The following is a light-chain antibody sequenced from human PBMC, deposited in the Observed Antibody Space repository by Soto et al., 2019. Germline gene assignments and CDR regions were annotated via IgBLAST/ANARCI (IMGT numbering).Light chain of an antibody. CDR3: QQYESYPLT. V-gene: IGKV1-5*03. Sequence: DIQMTQSPSTLSGSVGDRVTITCRASQTINSWLAWYQQKPGTAPKVLIYKASSLESGVPSRFSGSGSGTEFTLTISSLQPDDFATYYCQQYESYPLTFGGGTKVEIK. CDR1: QTINSW. J-gene: IGKJ4*01. CDR2: KAS.